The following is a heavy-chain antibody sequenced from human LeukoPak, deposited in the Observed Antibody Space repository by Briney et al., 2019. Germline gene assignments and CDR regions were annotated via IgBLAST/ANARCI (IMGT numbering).Heavy chain of an antibody. Sequence: SETLSLTCTVSGGSISSYYWNLIRQPPGKGLEWIGDIYYSGSTNYNPSLKSRVTMSLDTSKNHFSLNLSSVTAADTAVYYCARGSGGSCYDYWGQGTLVTVSS. CDR1: GGSISSYY. CDR2: IYYSGST. CDR3: ARGSGGSCYDY. V-gene: IGHV4-59*01. J-gene: IGHJ4*02. D-gene: IGHD2-15*01.